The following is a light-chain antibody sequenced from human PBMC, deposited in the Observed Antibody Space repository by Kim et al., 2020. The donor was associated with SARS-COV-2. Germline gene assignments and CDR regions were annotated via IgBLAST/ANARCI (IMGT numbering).Light chain of an antibody. V-gene: IGKV3-15*01. CDR1: RSVSSN. CDR3: QQYNNWPIT. J-gene: IGKJ5*01. Sequence: ASPGERATLSCRASRSVSSNLAWYQQKPGQAPRLLIYGASTRATGIPARFSGSGSGTEFTLTISSLQSEDFAVYYCQQYNNWPITFGQGTRLEIK. CDR2: GAS.